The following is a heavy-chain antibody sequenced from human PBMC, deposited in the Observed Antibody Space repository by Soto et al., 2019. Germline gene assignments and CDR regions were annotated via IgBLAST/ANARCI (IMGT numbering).Heavy chain of an antibody. CDR1: GFTFSSYA. CDR3: ARAAAAADDAFDI. V-gene: IGHV3-30-3*01. CDR2: ISYDGSNK. J-gene: IGHJ3*02. Sequence: QVQLVESGGGVVQPGRSLRLSCAASGFTFSSYAMHWVRQAPGKGLEWVAVISYDGSNKYYADSVKGRFTISRDNSKNTLYLQMNSLRAEDTAVYYCARAAAAADDAFDIWGQATMVTVSS. D-gene: IGHD6-13*01.